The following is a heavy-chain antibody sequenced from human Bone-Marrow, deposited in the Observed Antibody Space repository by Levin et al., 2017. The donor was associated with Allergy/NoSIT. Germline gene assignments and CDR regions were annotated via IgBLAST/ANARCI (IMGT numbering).Heavy chain of an antibody. Sequence: GESLKISCAASGFTFSTYWMSWVRQAPGKGLEWVANIKQDGSEKYYVDSVKGRFTISRDNAKNSLYLQMISLRAEDTALYYCARAGVSTSRDYWGQGTLVTVSS. J-gene: IGHJ4*02. CDR1: GFTFSTYW. V-gene: IGHV3-7*04. CDR3: ARAGVSTSRDY. D-gene: IGHD5/OR15-5a*01. CDR2: IKQDGSEK.